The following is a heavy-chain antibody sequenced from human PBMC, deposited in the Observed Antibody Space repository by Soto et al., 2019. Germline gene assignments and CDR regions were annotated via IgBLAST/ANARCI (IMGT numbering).Heavy chain of an antibody. CDR3: ARDAEDRYFDWLSVQRFDP. D-gene: IGHD3-9*01. V-gene: IGHV3-48*02. CDR1: GFTFSSYS. Sequence: PGGSLRLSCAASGFTFSSYSMNWVRQAPGKGLEWVSYISSSSSTIYYADSVKGRFTISRDNAKNSLYLQMNSLRDEDTAVYYCARDAEDRYFDWLSVQRFDPWGQGTLVTVSS. CDR2: ISSSSSTI. J-gene: IGHJ5*02.